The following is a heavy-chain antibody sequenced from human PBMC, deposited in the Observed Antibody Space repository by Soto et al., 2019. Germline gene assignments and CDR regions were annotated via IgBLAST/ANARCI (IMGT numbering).Heavy chain of an antibody. J-gene: IGHJ6*02. CDR1: GFTFSSYA. Sequence: GGSLRLSCAASGFTFSSYAMSWVRQAPGKGLEWVSAISGSGGSTYYADSVKGRFTISRDNSKNTLYLQMNSLRAEDTAVYYCAKAIFGVVIIYYYYGMDVWGQGTTVTVSS. CDR2: ISGSGGST. D-gene: IGHD3-3*01. V-gene: IGHV3-23*01. CDR3: AKAIFGVVIIYYYYGMDV.